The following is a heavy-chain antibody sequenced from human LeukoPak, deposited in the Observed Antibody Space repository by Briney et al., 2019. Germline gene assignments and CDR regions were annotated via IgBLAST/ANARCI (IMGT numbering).Heavy chain of an antibody. D-gene: IGHD2-2*01. CDR2: IYYSGST. V-gene: IGHV4-61*01. J-gene: IGHJ4*02. Sequence: SETLSLTCTVSGGSISSSSYYWSWIRQPPVKGLEWIGYIYYSGSTNYNPSLKSRVTISVDTSKNQFSLKLSSVTAADTAVYYCAWGAAMVYWGQGTLVTVSS. CDR1: GGSISSSSYY. CDR3: AWGAAMVY.